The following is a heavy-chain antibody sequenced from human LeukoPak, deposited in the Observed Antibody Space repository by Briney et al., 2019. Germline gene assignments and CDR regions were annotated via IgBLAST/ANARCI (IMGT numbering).Heavy chain of an antibody. CDR1: GSTFSSYS. J-gene: IGHJ4*02. Sequence: GGSLRLSCAASGSTFSSYSMNWFRQAPGKGLEWVSSISSSSDHIAYADSVKGRFTISRDNAKNALYLQVNSLRAEDTAVYYCARGVVPAAFDYWGQGTLVTVSS. CDR2: ISSSSDHI. V-gene: IGHV3-21*01. D-gene: IGHD2-2*01. CDR3: ARGVVPAAFDY.